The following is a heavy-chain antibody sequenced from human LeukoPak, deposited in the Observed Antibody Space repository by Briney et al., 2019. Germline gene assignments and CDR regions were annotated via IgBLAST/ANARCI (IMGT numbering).Heavy chain of an antibody. CDR3: AKERALMVRGVIDY. CDR1: GFTFSSYA. V-gene: IGHV3-23*01. J-gene: IGHJ4*02. CDR2: FSGSGANT. Sequence: GGSLRLSCAASGFTFSSYAMSWVRQAPGKGLEWVSGFSGSGANTYYADSVKGRFTISRDNSKNTLYLQMNSLRAEDTAVYYCAKERALMVRGVIDYWGQGTLVTVSS. D-gene: IGHD3-10*01.